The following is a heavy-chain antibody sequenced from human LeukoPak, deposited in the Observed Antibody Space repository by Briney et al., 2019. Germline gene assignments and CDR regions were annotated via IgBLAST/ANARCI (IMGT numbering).Heavy chain of an antibody. CDR3: ARGIFGTSPALDL. CDR1: GYTFPIYA. J-gene: IGHJ5*02. CDR2: TNGDNGLT. Sequence: ASVTVSCTASGYTFPIYAMHWVRQAPGQRLQWMGWTNGDNGLTYYSEEFQGRVTITRDTSANTAYMQLSSLTSEDMAVYFCARGIFGTSPALDLWGQGTLVTVSS. V-gene: IGHV1-3*02. D-gene: IGHD2-2*01.